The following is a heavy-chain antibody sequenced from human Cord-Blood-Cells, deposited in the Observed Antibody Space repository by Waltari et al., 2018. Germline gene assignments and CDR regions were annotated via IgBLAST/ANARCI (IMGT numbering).Heavy chain of an antibody. CDR3: ARNDDFWSGYDY. D-gene: IGHD3-3*01. V-gene: IGHV3-21*01. J-gene: IGHJ4*02. Sequence: EVQLVESGGGLVKPGGSLSLSCAASGFTFSSFSMNWVRQAPGKGLEWVSSISSSSYIYYADSVKGRFTNSRDNAKNSLYLQMNSLRAEDTAVYYCARNDDFWSGYDYWGQGTLVTVSS. CDR1: GFTFSSFS. CDR2: ISSSSYI.